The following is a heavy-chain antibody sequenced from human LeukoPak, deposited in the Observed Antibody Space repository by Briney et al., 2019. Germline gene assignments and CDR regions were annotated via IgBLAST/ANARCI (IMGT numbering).Heavy chain of an antibody. V-gene: IGHV1-69*01. Sequence: SVKVSCKASGGTFSIYAINWVRQAPGQGLERMGGIIPIFATANYAQKFQGRVTITADESTSTAYMQLSSLRSEDTAVYYCARGGDSSGYHTSYYFDYWGQGTLVTVSS. CDR1: GGTFSIYA. D-gene: IGHD3-22*01. J-gene: IGHJ4*02. CDR2: IIPIFATA. CDR3: ARGGDSSGYHTSYYFDY.